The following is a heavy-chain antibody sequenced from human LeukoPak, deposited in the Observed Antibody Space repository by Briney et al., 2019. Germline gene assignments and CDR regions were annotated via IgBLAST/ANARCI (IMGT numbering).Heavy chain of an antibody. CDR3: ARVLKARELLGADFDY. Sequence: GGSLRLSCAASGFTFSTYSMNWVRQAPGKGLEWVSSISSANSYMYYADSLKGRFTISRDNAKNSLSLQMNNLRAEDTAVYYCARVLKARELLGADFDYWGQGTLVTVSS. D-gene: IGHD1-26*01. J-gene: IGHJ4*02. CDR2: ISSANSYM. CDR1: GFTFSTYS. V-gene: IGHV3-21*01.